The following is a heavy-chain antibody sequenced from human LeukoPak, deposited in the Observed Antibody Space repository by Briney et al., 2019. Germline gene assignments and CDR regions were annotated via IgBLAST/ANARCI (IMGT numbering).Heavy chain of an antibody. CDR2: ISSSSSTI. CDR1: GFTFSSYS. CDR3: ARDPRGVAARADY. V-gene: IGHV3-48*01. J-gene: IGHJ4*02. D-gene: IGHD6-6*01. Sequence: GGSLRLSCAASGFTFSSYSMNWVRQAPGKGLEWVSYISSSSSTIYYEDSVKGRFTISRDNAKNSLYLQMNSLRAEDTAVYYCARDPRGVAARADYWGQGTLVTVSS.